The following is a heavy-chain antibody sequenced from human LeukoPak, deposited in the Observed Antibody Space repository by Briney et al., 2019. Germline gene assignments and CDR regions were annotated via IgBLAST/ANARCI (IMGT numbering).Heavy chain of an antibody. CDR2: IYTSGST. CDR3: ARVVYGDYGFYFDY. J-gene: IGHJ4*02. V-gene: IGHV4-59*10. Sequence: SETLSLTCAVYGGSFSGYYWSWIRQPAGKGLEWIGRIYTSGSTNYNPSLKGRVTMSVDTSKNQFSLKLSSVTAADTAVYYCARVVYGDYGFYFDYWGQGTLVTVSS. CDR1: GGSFSGYY. D-gene: IGHD4-17*01.